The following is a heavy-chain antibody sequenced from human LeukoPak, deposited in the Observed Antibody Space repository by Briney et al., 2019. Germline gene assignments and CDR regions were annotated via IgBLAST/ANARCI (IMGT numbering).Heavy chain of an antibody. CDR3: ALGELLTKSTHIFDY. CDR1: GYTFTSYG. CDR2: ISAYNGNT. D-gene: IGHD1-26*01. Sequence: VASVKVSCKASGYTFTSYGISWVRQAPGQGLEWMGWISAYNGNTNYAQKLQGRVTMTTDTSTSTAYMELSSLRSEDTAVYYCALGELLTKSTHIFDYWGQGTLVTVSS. V-gene: IGHV1-18*01. J-gene: IGHJ4*02.